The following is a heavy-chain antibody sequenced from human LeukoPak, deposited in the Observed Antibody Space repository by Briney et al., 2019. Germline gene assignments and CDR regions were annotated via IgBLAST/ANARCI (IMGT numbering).Heavy chain of an antibody. CDR3: ASGQGWLTDH. Sequence: SETLSLTCTVSGGSISNHYCNWIRQSPGKELEWIGYVHYSRGTNYNPSLKSRVTTSLDTSKNQFFLQLSSVTAADTAVYHCASGQGWLTDHWGRGTLVAVSS. CDR2: VHYSRGT. D-gene: IGHD5-12*01. CDR1: GGSISNHY. J-gene: IGHJ5*02. V-gene: IGHV4-59*11.